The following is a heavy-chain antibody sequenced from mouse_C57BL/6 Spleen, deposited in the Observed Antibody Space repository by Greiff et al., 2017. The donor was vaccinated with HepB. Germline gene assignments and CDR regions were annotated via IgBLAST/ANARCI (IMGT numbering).Heavy chain of an antibody. J-gene: IGHJ2*01. CDR2: IYPGDGDT. CDR3: AMGYYGNFFDY. CDR1: GYAFSSSW. V-gene: IGHV1-82*01. D-gene: IGHD2-1*01. Sequence: QVQLKQSGPELVKPGASVKISCKASGYAFSSSWMNWVKQRPGKGLEWIGRIYPGDGDTNYNGKFKGKATLTADKSSSTAYMQLSSLTSEDSAVYFCAMGYYGNFFDYWGQGTTLTVSS.